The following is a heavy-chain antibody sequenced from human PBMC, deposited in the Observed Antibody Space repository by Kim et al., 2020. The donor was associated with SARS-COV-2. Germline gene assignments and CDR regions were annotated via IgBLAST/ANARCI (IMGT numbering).Heavy chain of an antibody. D-gene: IGHD6-19*01. J-gene: IGHJ4*02. Sequence: STPSLTSRVTISVDTAKNQFSLKLSSVTAADTAVYYCARVSGYSSGWYPYWGQGTLVTVSS. CDR3: ARVSGYSSGWYPY. V-gene: IGHV4-59*01.